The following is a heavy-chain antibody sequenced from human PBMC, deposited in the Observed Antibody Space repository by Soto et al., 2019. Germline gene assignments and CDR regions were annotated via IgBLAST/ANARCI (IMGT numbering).Heavy chain of an antibody. V-gene: IGHV3-23*01. CDR3: AKDFGVLTGYFDYFDY. D-gene: IGHD3-9*01. CDR2: ISGSGGST. CDR1: GFTFSSYA. J-gene: IGHJ4*02. Sequence: EVQLXESXGGXXXXGGSLRLSCAASGFTFSSYAMSWVRQAPXXXXXXXSAISGSGGSTYYADSVKGRFTISRDNSKNTLYLXXNXXRAEDTAVYYCAKDFGVLTGYFDYFDYWGQGTLVTVSS.